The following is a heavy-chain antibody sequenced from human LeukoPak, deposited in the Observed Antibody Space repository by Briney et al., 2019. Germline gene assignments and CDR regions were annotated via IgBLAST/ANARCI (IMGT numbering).Heavy chain of an antibody. Sequence: GGSPRLSCAASGFTFSSYAMSWVRQAPGKGLEWVSAISGSGGSTYYADSVKGRFTISRDNSKNTLYLQMNSLRAEDTAVYYCAKGGAPYYYGSGSYFDYWGQGTLVTVSS. CDR1: GFTFSSYA. CDR3: AKGGAPYYYGSGSYFDY. J-gene: IGHJ4*02. CDR2: ISGSGGST. V-gene: IGHV3-23*01. D-gene: IGHD3-10*01.